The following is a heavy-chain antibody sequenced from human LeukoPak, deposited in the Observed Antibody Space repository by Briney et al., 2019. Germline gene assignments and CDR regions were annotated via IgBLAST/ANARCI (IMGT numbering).Heavy chain of an antibody. CDR1: GGSFSGYY. J-gene: IGHJ5*02. CDR3: ARYDIVATNWFDP. V-gene: IGHV4-34*01. CDR2: ITHRGST. Sequence: SETLSLTCAVYGGSFSGYYWSWIRQPPGKGLEWIGEITHRGSTNYNPSLKSRVTISVDTSKNQFSLKLNSVTAADTAVYYCARYDIVATNWFDPWGQGTLVAVSS. D-gene: IGHD5-12*01.